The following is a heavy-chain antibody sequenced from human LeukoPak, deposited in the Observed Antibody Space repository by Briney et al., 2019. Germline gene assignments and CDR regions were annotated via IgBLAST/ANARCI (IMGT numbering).Heavy chain of an antibody. Sequence: GGSLRLSCAASGFSFSSYAMSWVRQAPGKGLEWVSAISKSGDSTFYADSVKGRFTISRDNSQNTLYVQMNSLRAEDTAVYYCAKDPYSSGWYIDAFDIWGQGTMVTVSS. CDR2: ISKSGDST. CDR3: AKDPYSSGWYIDAFDI. J-gene: IGHJ3*02. V-gene: IGHV3-23*01. D-gene: IGHD6-19*01. CDR1: GFSFSSYA.